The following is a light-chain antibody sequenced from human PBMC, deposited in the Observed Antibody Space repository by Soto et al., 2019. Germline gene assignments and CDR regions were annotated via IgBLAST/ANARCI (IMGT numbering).Light chain of an antibody. CDR2: DAS. V-gene: IGKV3-15*01. Sequence: EIVMTQSPATLSLSPGDTATLSCRASHDVTRRLAWYQVKHGQAPRLLIYDASTRATGLPARFSGTGSGTEFTLTISCLQSEDFAVYYCQHYTNWPLTFGGGTKVEI. CDR1: HDVTRR. J-gene: IGKJ4*01. CDR3: QHYTNWPLT.